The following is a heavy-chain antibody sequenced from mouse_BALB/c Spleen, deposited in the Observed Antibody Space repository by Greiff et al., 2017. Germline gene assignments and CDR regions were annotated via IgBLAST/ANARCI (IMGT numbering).Heavy chain of an antibody. CDR2: INPSNGRT. CDR3: ARSYRYASDY. J-gene: IGHJ2*01. Sequence: QVQLKQPGAELVKPGASVKLSCKASGYTFTSYWMHWVKQRPGQGLEWIGEINPSNGRTNYNEKFKSKATLTVDKSSSTAYMQLSSLTSEDSAVYYCARSYRYASDYWGQGTTLTVSS. CDR1: GYTFTSYW. D-gene: IGHD2-14*01. V-gene: IGHV1S81*02.